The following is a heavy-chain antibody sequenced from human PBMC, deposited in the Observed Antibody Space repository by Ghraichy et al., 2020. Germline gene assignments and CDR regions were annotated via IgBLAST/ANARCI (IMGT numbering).Heavy chain of an antibody. Sequence: GESLNISCAASGFTFSSYAMSWVRQAPGKGLEWVSAISGSGGSTYYADSVKGRFTISRDNSKNTLYLQMNSLRAEDTAVYYCAKAAHPHWLRYYYYYMDVWGKGTTVTVSS. CDR3: AKAAHPHWLRYYYYYMDV. V-gene: IGHV3-23*01. D-gene: IGHD5-12*01. CDR1: GFTFSSYA. CDR2: ISGSGGST. J-gene: IGHJ6*03.